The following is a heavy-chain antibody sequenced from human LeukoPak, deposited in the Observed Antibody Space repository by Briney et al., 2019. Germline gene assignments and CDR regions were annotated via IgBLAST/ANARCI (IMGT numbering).Heavy chain of an antibody. D-gene: IGHD2-21*02. CDR2: IDDGGNT. CDR1: GGSFSDYF. CDR3: ARFSRITWGDWGDAFDI. Sequence: PSETLSLTCSVYGGSFSDYFWSWLRQSPGKGLEWIGEIDDGGNTNYNPSLMSRVIVSMEKSKKQFSLVMRSVAAADTAVYYCARFSRITWGDWGDAFDIWGQGTTVIVSS. V-gene: IGHV4-34*01. J-gene: IGHJ3*02.